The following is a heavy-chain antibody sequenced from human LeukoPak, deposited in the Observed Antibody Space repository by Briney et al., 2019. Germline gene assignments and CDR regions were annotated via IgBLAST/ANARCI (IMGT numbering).Heavy chain of an antibody. Sequence: SETLPLTCTVSGGSISSSSYYWGWIRQPPGKGLEWIGSIYYSGSTYYNPSLKSRVTISVDTSKNQFSLKLSSVTAADTAVYYCAREMGLWFGELSSWFDPWGQGTLVTVSS. CDR1: GGSISSSSYY. V-gene: IGHV4-39*07. J-gene: IGHJ5*02. CDR3: AREMGLWFGELSSWFDP. CDR2: IYYSGST. D-gene: IGHD3-10*01.